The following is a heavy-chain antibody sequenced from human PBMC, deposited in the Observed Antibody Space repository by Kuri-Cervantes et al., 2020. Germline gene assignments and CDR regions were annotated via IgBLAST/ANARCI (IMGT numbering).Heavy chain of an antibody. J-gene: IGHJ4*02. CDR3: ARASYDSSGYFY. CDR1: GGSISSSSYY. D-gene: IGHD3-22*01. V-gene: IGHV4-39*01. CDR2: IYYSGST. Sequence: SETLSLTCTVSGGSISSSSYYWGWVRQPPGKGLEWIGSIYYSGSTYYNPSLKSRVTISVDTSKNQFSLKLSSVTAADTAVYYCARASYDSSGYFYWGQGTLVTVSS.